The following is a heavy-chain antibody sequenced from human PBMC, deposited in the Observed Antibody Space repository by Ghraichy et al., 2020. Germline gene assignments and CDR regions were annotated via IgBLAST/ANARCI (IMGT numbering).Heavy chain of an antibody. J-gene: IGHJ6*04. CDR3: ARTQLEYSSSFSYYYLDV. Sequence: SETLSLTCTVSGGSITSYYWSWIRQPPGKGLEWIGYIYYSGITNYSPSLKSRVTMSVDTSKNQFSLKLTSVTAADTAVYYCARTQLEYSSSFSYYYLDVWGKGTTVTVSS. V-gene: IGHV4-59*01. D-gene: IGHD6-6*01. CDR1: GGSITSYY. CDR2: IYYSGIT.